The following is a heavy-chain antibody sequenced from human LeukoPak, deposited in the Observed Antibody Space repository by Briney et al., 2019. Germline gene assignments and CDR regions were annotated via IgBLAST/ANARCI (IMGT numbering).Heavy chain of an antibody. V-gene: IGHV4-34*01. D-gene: IGHD5-18*01. Sequence: PSETLSLTCAVYGGYFSAYYWSWIRQPPGKGLEWIGEINNSGSTNYNPSLKSRVTISVDTSKNQFSMKRRTVTDADTGVCDCARERYGFYYWGQGTLVTVSS. J-gene: IGHJ4*02. CDR3: ARERYGFYY. CDR1: GGYFSAYY. CDR2: INNSGST.